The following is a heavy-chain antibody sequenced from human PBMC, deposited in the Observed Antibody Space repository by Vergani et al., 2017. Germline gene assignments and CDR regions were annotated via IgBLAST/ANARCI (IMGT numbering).Heavy chain of an antibody. D-gene: IGHD5-24*01. V-gene: IGHV3-7*01. CDR1: GFTFSSYW. J-gene: IGHJ6*03. CDR3: ARGGERYYYYYYMDV. CDR2: IKQDGSEK. Sequence: EVQLVESGGGLVQPGGSLRLSCAASGFTFSSYWMSWVRQAPGKGLEWVANIKQDGSEKYYVDSVKGRFTISRDNAKNSLYLQRNSRRAEDTAVYYCARGGERYYYYYYMDVWGKGTTVTVSS.